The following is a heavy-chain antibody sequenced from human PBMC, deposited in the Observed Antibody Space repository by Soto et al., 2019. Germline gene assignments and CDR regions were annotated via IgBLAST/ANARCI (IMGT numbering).Heavy chain of an antibody. Sequence: QVQLVESGGGVVQPGRSLRLSCAASGFTFSSYAMHWVRQAPGKGLEWLAVISYDGSNKYYADSVKGRFTSSRDNSKNTLYLQMNSLRAEDTAVYYCAREHCISTSCYQGGMDVWGQGTTVTVSS. CDR3: AREHCISTSCYQGGMDV. CDR1: GFTFSSYA. D-gene: IGHD2-2*01. CDR2: ISYDGSNK. J-gene: IGHJ6*02. V-gene: IGHV3-30-3*01.